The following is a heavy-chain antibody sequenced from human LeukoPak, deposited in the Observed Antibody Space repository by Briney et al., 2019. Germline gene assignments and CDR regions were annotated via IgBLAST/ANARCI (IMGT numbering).Heavy chain of an antibody. J-gene: IGHJ3*02. D-gene: IGHD1-26*01. Sequence: SETLSLTCAVYGGSFSGYYWSWIRQPPGKGLEWIGEINHSGSTNYSPSLKSRVTISVDTSKNQFSLRLSSVTAADTAVYYCARVGGVMGATKAFDIWGQGTMVTVSS. CDR1: GGSFSGYY. V-gene: IGHV4-34*01. CDR2: INHSGST. CDR3: ARVGGVMGATKAFDI.